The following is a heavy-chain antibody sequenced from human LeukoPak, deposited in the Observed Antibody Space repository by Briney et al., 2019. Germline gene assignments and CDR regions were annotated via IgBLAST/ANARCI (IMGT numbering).Heavy chain of an antibody. CDR1: GGSFSGYY. CDR3: ARGDLGYCSGGSCYGDWFDP. D-gene: IGHD2-15*01. J-gene: IGHJ5*02. Sequence: PSETLSLTCAVYGGSFSGYYWSWICQPPGKGLEWIGEINHSGSTNYNPSLKSRVTISVDTSKNQFSPKLSYVTAADTAVYYCARGDLGYCSGGSCYGDWFDPWGQGTLVTVSS. CDR2: INHSGST. V-gene: IGHV4-34*01.